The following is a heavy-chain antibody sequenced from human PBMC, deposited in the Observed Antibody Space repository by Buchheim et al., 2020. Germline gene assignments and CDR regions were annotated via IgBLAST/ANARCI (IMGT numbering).Heavy chain of an antibody. D-gene: IGHD3-22*01. CDR3: AKGSGYYYDSSGYHYFDY. Sequence: EVQLLESGGGLVQPGGSLRLSCAASGFTFSSYAMSWVRQAPGKGLEWVSAISGSGGSTYYADSVKGRFTISRDNSKNTLSLQMNSLRAEDTAVYYCAKGSGYYYDSSGYHYFDYWGQGTL. J-gene: IGHJ4*02. V-gene: IGHV3-23*01. CDR2: ISGSGGST. CDR1: GFTFSSYA.